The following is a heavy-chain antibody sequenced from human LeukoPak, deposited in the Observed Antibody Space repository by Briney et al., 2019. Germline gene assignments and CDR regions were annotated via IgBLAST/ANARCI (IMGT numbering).Heavy chain of an antibody. J-gene: IGHJ4*01. V-gene: IGHV4-59*01. CDR3: ARYEEFSTGYSASSPRHYFGH. CDR2: IYFTTSN. D-gene: IGHD3/OR15-3a*01. CDR1: GGSIYNYY. Sequence: PSETLSFTSTVSGGSIYNYYWSWIAPRQGHGRECIGNIYFTTSNYSKPSLASRVTISVATAKNQISLKVSSVTAADTAVYYCARYEEFSTGYSASSPRHYFGHWGQGALVTVSS.